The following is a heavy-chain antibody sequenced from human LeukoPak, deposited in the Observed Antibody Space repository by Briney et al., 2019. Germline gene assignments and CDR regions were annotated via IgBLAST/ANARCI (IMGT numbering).Heavy chain of an antibody. CDR3: AKGPRGVRGVYYFDY. V-gene: IGHV3-23*01. CDR2: ISGSGGST. D-gene: IGHD3-10*01. J-gene: IGHJ4*02. CDR1: GFTFSSYA. Sequence: GGSLRLSRAASGFTFSSYAMSWVRQAPGKGLEWVSAISGSGGSTYYADSMKGRFTISRDNSKNTLYLQMNSLRAEDTAVYYCAKGPRGVRGVYYFDYWGQGTLVTVSS.